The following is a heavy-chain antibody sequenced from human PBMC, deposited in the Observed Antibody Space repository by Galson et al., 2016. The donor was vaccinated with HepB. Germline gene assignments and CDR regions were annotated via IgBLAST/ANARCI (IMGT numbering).Heavy chain of an antibody. CDR3: AKERSSSSGGDAFHI. D-gene: IGHD6-6*01. CDR1: GFTFSSYG. Sequence: SLRLSCAASGFTFSSYGMHWVRQAPGKGLEWVAFVSYGGSNTYYADSVQGRFTISRDNSKNTLYLQMNSLRVEDTAVYYCAKERSSSSGGDAFHICGQGTMVTFSS. V-gene: IGHV3-30*18. CDR2: VSYGGSNT. J-gene: IGHJ3*02.